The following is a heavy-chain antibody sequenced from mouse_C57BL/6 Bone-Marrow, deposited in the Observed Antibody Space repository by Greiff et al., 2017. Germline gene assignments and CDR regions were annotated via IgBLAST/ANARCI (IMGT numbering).Heavy chain of an antibody. Sequence: QVQLQQSGAELVRPGTSVKMSCKASGYTFTNYWIGWAKQRPGHGLEWIGDIYPGGGYTNYNDKFKGKATLTADTSSSTAYMQFSSLTSEDSAIYYCAREDVSAMDYWGQGTSVTVSS. J-gene: IGHJ4*01. CDR1: GYTFTNYW. V-gene: IGHV1-63*01. CDR2: IYPGGGYT. CDR3: AREDVSAMDY.